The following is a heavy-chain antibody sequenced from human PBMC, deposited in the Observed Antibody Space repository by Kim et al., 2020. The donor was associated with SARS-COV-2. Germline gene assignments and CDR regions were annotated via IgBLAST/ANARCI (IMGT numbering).Heavy chain of an antibody. CDR3: TTRSVWTTVTYGEDY. CDR1: GFIFNKAW. J-gene: IGHJ4*02. V-gene: IGHV3-15*01. CDR2: IKSKDDGGTA. D-gene: IGHD4-17*01. Sequence: GGSLRLSCAASGFIFNKAWMSWFRQAPGKGLEWVGRIKSKDDGGTADYAAPVKGRFIMARDDSKNMIYLEMNSLKTEDTAVYYCTTRSVWTTVTYGEDYWGQGCLLTVS.